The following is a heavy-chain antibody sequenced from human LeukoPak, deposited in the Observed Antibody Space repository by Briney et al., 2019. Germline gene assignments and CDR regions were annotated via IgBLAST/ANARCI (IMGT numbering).Heavy chain of an antibody. Sequence: GGSLRLSCAASGFTFSSYWMSWVRQAPGKGREWVANIKQDGSEKYYVDSVKGRFTISRDNAKNSLYLQMNSLRAEDTAVYYCARNEPGIAVAAVDAFDIWGQGTMVTVSS. D-gene: IGHD6-19*01. CDR2: IKQDGSEK. CDR3: ARNEPGIAVAAVDAFDI. CDR1: GFTFSSYW. J-gene: IGHJ3*02. V-gene: IGHV3-7*01.